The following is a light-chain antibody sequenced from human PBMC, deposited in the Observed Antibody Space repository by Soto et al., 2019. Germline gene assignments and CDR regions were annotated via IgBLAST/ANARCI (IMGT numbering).Light chain of an antibody. CDR3: QQSYSTPLT. J-gene: IGKJ4*01. CDR1: QSISSY. CDR2: AAS. Sequence: DIQMTQSPSSLSASVGDRVTITCLASQSISSYLNWYQQKPGKAPKLLIYAASSLQSGVPSRFSGGGSGTDFTLTISSLQPEDFATYYCQQSYSTPLTFGGGTKVEIK. V-gene: IGKV1-39*01.